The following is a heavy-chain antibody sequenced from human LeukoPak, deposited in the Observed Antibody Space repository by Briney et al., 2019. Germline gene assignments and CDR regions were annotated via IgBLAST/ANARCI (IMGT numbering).Heavy chain of an antibody. D-gene: IGHD2-2*01. CDR1: GYTFTGYY. V-gene: IGHV1-2*06. CDR2: INPNSGGT. J-gene: IGHJ4*02. CDR3: ARQGSDYCSSTSCPFDY. Sequence: ASVKVSCKASGYTFTGYYMHWVRQAPGQGLEWMGRINPNSGGTNYAQKFQGRVTMTRDTSISTAYMELSSLRSEDTAVYYCARQGSDYCSSTSCPFDYWGQGTLVTVSS.